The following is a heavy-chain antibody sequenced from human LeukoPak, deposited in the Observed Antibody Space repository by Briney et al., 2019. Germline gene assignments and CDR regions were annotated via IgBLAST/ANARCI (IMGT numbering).Heavy chain of an antibody. V-gene: IGHV3-30-3*01. CDR3: ARETVDWNYDY. Sequence: GGSLRLSCAASGFTFSSYAMHWVRQAPGKGLEWVAVISYDGSNKYCADSVKGRFTISRDNSKNTLYLQMNSLRAEDTAVYYCARETVDWNYDYWGQGTLVTVSS. D-gene: IGHD1-7*01. CDR1: GFTFSSYA. CDR2: ISYDGSNK. J-gene: IGHJ4*02.